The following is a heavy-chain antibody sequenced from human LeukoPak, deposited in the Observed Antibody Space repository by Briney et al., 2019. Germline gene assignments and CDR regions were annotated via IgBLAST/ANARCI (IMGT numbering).Heavy chain of an antibody. CDR3: ARACSGGSCY. CDR2: ISSSSSYI. Sequence: GGSLRLSCAASGFTFSSYSMNWVRQAPGKGLEWVSSISSSSSYIYYAGSVKGRFTISRDNAKNSLYLQMNSLRAEDTAVYYCARACSGGSCYWGQGTLVTVSS. CDR1: GFTFSSYS. D-gene: IGHD2-15*01. V-gene: IGHV3-21*01. J-gene: IGHJ4*02.